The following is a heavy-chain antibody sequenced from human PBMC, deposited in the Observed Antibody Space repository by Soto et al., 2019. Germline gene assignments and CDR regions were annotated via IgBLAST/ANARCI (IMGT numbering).Heavy chain of an antibody. J-gene: IGHJ4*02. D-gene: IGHD5-12*01. CDR2: VNGDGYTT. CDR3: ARVRQTVATILGY. CDR1: GFTFSRHW. V-gene: IGHV3-74*01. Sequence: EVQLVESGGGLVQPGGSLRLSCAASGFTFSRHWMHWVRQAPGKGLEWVSRVNGDGYTTTYTDSVKGRFTISRDNAKNTVYMQRNSVRVEDTAVCYWARVRQTVATILGYGGQGIVVTVSS.